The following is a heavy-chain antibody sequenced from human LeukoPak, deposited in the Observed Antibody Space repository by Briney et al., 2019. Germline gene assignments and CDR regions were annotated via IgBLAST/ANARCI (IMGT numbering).Heavy chain of an antibody. CDR1: GFTFDDYG. V-gene: IGHV3-20*04. J-gene: IGHJ3*02. CDR2: INWNGGST. Sequence: PGGSLRLSCAASGFTFDDYGMSWVRRAPGKGLEWVSGINWNGGSTACADSVKGRFTISRDNAKNSLYLQMNSLRAEDTAVYYCARDRGGSGSYYINAFDIWGQGTMVTVSS. D-gene: IGHD1-26*01. CDR3: ARDRGGSGSYYINAFDI.